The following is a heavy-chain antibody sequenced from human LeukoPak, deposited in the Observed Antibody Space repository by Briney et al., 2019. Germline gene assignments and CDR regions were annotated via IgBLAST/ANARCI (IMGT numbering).Heavy chain of an antibody. D-gene: IGHD2-15*01. CDR1: GYTFTSYG. J-gene: IGHJ4*02. CDR2: IIPIFGTA. CDR3: ARQRFRCLDY. Sequence: VASVKVSCKASGYTFTSYGISWVRQAPGQGLEWMGGIIPIFGTANYAQKFQGRVTITADESTSTAYMELSSLRSEDTAVYYCARQRFRCLDYWGQGTLVTVSS. V-gene: IGHV1-69*13.